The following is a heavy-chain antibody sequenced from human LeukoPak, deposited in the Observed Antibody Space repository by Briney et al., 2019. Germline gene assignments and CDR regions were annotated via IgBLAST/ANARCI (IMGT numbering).Heavy chain of an antibody. CDR1: GFTFSSYA. J-gene: IGHJ6*02. CDR3: ARDPTATYYYYYGMDV. V-gene: IGHV3-33*08. Sequence: HPGGSLRLSCAASGFTFSSYAMHWVRQAPGKGLEWVAVIWYDGSNKYYADSVKGRFTISRDNSKNTLYLQMNSLRAEDTAVYYCARDPTATYYYYYGMDVWGQGTTVTVSS. CDR2: IWYDGSNK. D-gene: IGHD1-14*01.